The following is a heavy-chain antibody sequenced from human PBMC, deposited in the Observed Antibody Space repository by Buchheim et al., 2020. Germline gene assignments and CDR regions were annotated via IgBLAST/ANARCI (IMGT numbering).Heavy chain of an antibody. J-gene: IGHJ4*02. CDR3: AVMTYYYDSSGYYLSGYFDY. Sequence: QVQLQESGPGLVKPSETLSLTCTVSGGPISSYYWSWIRQPPGKGLEWIGYIYYSGSTNYNPSLKSRVTISVDTSKNQFSLKLSSVTAADTAVYYCAVMTYYYDSSGYYLSGYFDYWGQGTL. CDR2: IYYSGST. D-gene: IGHD3-22*01. CDR1: GGPISSYY. V-gene: IGHV4-59*01.